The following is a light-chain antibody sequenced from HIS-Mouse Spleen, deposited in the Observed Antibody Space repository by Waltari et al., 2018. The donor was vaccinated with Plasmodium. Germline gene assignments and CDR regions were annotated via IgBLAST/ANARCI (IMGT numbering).Light chain of an antibody. V-gene: IGLV3-10*01. CDR2: EDS. CDR1: ALPKKY. J-gene: IGLJ3*02. CDR3: YSTDSSGNHRV. Sequence: SYELTQPPSVSVSPGQTARITCSGDALPKKYAYWYQQKSGQAPVLGIYEDSKRPAGIPERYSGSSSGTMATLTISGAQVGDEADYYCYSTDSSGNHRVFGGGTKLTVL.